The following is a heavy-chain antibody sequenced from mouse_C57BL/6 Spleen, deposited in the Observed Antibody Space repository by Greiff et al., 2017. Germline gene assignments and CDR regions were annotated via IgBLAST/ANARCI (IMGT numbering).Heavy chain of an antibody. CDR3: ARDNYYGSSSRAMDY. Sequence: EVQGVASEGGLVQPGSSMKLSCTASGFTFSDYYMAWVRQVPEKGLEWVANINYDGSSTYYLDSLKSRFIISRDNAKNILYLQMSSLKSEDTATDYCARDNYYGSSSRAMDYWGQGTSVTVAS. D-gene: IGHD1-1*01. J-gene: IGHJ4*01. V-gene: IGHV5-16*01. CDR2: INYDGSST. CDR1: GFTFSDYY.